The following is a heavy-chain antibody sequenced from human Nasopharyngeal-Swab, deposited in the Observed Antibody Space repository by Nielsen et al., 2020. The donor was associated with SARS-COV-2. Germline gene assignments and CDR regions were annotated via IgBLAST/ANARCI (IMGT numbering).Heavy chain of an antibody. Sequence: GESLKISCAASGFTFSSYAMHWVRQAPGKGLEWVAVISYDGSNKYYADSVKGRFTISRDNSKNTLCLQMNSLRAEDTAVYYCARGIRGYSYGPYFDYWGQGTLVTVSS. CDR2: ISYDGSNK. J-gene: IGHJ4*02. CDR1: GFTFSSYA. V-gene: IGHV3-30-3*01. CDR3: ARGIRGYSYGPYFDY. D-gene: IGHD5-18*01.